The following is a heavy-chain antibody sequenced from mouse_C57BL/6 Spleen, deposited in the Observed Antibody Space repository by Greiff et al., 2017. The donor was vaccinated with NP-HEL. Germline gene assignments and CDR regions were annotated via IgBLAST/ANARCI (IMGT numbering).Heavy chain of an antibody. D-gene: IGHD1-1*01. CDR1: GYTFTSYW. V-gene: IGHV1-64*01. CDR3: AREDYGSSYGAMDY. CDR2: IHPNSGST. Sequence: QVQLQQSGAELVKPGASVKLSCKASGYTFTSYWMHWVKQRPGQGLEWIGMIHPNSGSTNYNEKFKSKATLTVDQSSSTAYMQLSSLTSEDSAVYYCAREDYGSSYGAMDYWGQGTSVTVSS. J-gene: IGHJ4*01.